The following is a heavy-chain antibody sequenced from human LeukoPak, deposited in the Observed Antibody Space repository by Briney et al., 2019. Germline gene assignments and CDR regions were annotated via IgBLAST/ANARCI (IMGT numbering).Heavy chain of an antibody. CDR2: INHSGST. D-gene: IGHD3-22*01. V-gene: IGHV4-34*01. CDR1: GGSFSGYY. CDR3: ARGLRYYYDSSGYSDY. Sequence: SETLSLTCAVYGGSFSGYYWSWIRQPPGKGLEWLGEINHSGSTNYNPSLKSRVTISVDTSKNQFSLKLSSVTAADTAVYYCARGLRYYYDSSGYSDYWGQGTLVTVSS. J-gene: IGHJ4*02.